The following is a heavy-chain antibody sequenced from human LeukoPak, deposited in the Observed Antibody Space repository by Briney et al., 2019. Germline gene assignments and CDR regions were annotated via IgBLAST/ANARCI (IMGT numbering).Heavy chain of an antibody. J-gene: IGHJ5*02. D-gene: IGHD1-1*01. CDR2: FDPEDGET. CDR3: ATVFSTGTAIFSFSP. Sequence: GASVKVSCKVSGYTLTELSMHWVRQAPGKGLEWMGGFDPEDGETIYAQKFQGRVTMTEDTSTDTAYMELNSLRSEDTAVYYCATVFSTGTAIFSFSPWGQGTLVTVSS. V-gene: IGHV1-24*01. CDR1: GYTLTELS.